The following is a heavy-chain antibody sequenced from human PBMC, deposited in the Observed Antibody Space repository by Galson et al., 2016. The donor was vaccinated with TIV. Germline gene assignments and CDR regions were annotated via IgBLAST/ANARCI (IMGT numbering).Heavy chain of an antibody. Sequence: CAISGDSVSSNSAAWNWLRQSPSRGLEWLGRTFYRSKWYNDYAPSVKSRITINPATSKNQFSLQLNSVTPEDTAVYYCARATPSVFGIIMTLDSWGQGTLVTGSS. V-gene: IGHV6-1*01. J-gene: IGHJ4*02. D-gene: IGHD3-16*01. CDR2: TFYRSKWYN. CDR1: GDSVSSNSAA. CDR3: ARATPSVFGIIMTLDS.